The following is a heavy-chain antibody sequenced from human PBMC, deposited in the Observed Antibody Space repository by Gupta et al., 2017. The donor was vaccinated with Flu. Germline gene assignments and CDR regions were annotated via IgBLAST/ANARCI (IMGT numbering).Heavy chain of an antibody. CDR1: GFTFSSSW. CDR3: VRARRGVPGFGSVDF. CDR2: ISPDGSSI. J-gene: IGHJ4*02. Sequence: EVQLVESGGMLIQPGGSLRVSCTASGFTFSSSWMHWVRQGPGTGLQWISRISPDGSSIRYADSVQGRFTTSRDNAKNTLHLEMKNLRAEDTATYYCVRARRGVPGFGSVDFWGQGTQVTVS. V-gene: IGHV3-74*01. D-gene: IGHD3-10*01.